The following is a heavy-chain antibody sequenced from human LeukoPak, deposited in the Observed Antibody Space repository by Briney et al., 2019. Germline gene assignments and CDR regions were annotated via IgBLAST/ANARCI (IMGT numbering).Heavy chain of an antibody. D-gene: IGHD6-19*01. CDR1: GFTFSNYE. Sequence: GGSLRLSCAASGFTFSNYEMHWVRQAPGKGLEWVSYISSSGGTIYYVDSVKGRFTISRDNAKNALYLQMNSLRAEDTAVYYCASGRWLVSDYWGQGTLVTVSS. V-gene: IGHV3-48*03. CDR3: ASGRWLVSDY. J-gene: IGHJ4*02. CDR2: ISSSGGTI.